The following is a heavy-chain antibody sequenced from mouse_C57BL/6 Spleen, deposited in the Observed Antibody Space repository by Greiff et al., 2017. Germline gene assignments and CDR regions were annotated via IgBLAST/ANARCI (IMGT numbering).Heavy chain of an antibody. CDR1: GFNIKDDY. Sequence: DVQLQESGAELVRPGASVKLSCTASGFNIKDDYMHWVKQRPEQGLEWIGWIDPENGDTEYASKFQGKATITADTSSNTAYLQLSSLTSEDTAVYYCTTRTTGAYWGQGTLVTVSA. D-gene: IGHD1-1*01. CDR2: IDPENGDT. V-gene: IGHV14-4*01. J-gene: IGHJ3*01. CDR3: TTRTTGAY.